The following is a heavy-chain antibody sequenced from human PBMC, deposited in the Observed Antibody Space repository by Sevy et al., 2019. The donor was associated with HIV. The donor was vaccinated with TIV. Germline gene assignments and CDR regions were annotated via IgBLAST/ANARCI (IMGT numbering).Heavy chain of an antibody. D-gene: IGHD5-18*01. Sequence: GGSLRLSCGASGFSFSNNAMNWVRQAPGKGPEWVSGIDSGGLIYYADSVKGRFTISRDNSMEMLFLQMNSLRPDDTAVYYCATGDTAMITDLDYWGQGTLVTVSS. CDR2: IDSGGLI. J-gene: IGHJ4*02. V-gene: IGHV3-23*01. CDR1: GFSFSNNA. CDR3: ATGDTAMITDLDY.